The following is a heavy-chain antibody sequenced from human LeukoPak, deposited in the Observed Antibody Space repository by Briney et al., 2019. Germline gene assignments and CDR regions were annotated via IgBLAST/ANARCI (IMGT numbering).Heavy chain of an antibody. J-gene: IGHJ4*02. D-gene: IGHD2-15*01. Sequence: GESLKISCKGSGYSFSSQWIGWVRQVPGKGLEWMGVIYPADSDTRYSPSFQGQVTISADKSISTAYLRWRSLKASDTAMYYCATSPYCSGGSCYLSAYWGQGTLVTVSS. V-gene: IGHV5-51*01. CDR2: IYPADSDT. CDR1: GYSFSSQW. CDR3: ATSPYCSGGSCYLSAY.